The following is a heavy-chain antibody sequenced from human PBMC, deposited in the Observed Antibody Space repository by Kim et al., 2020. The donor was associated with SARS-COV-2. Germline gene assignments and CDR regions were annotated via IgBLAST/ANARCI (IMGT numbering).Heavy chain of an antibody. CDR3: AKRVRGYSYGTLDY. D-gene: IGHD5-18*01. J-gene: IGHJ4*02. Sequence: GGSLRLSCAASGFTFSNYVMNWVRQAPGKGLEWVSVISGSGGNTHYADSVKGRFTISRDNSRNILYLQMNSLRVEDTAVYYCAKRVRGYSYGTLDYWGQGTLVTVSS. V-gene: IGHV3-23*01. CDR2: ISGSGGNT. CDR1: GFTFSNYV.